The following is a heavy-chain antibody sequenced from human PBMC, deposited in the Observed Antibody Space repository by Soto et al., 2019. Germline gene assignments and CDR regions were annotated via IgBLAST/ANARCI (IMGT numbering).Heavy chain of an antibody. CDR2: IYWDDDK. CDR1: GFSLTTSGVG. D-gene: IGHD3-3*01. CDR3: AHRVLRTVFGLVTTTAIYFDF. Sequence: QITLNESGPTVVRPTETLTLTCRFSGFSLTTSGVGVGWIRQSPGKAPERLALIYWDDDKRYSASLKSRLTITKDTSKNQVVLTVSDLDPTDTATYYCAHRVLRTVFGLVTTTAIYFDFWGQGTPVAVYS. V-gene: IGHV2-5*02. J-gene: IGHJ4*02.